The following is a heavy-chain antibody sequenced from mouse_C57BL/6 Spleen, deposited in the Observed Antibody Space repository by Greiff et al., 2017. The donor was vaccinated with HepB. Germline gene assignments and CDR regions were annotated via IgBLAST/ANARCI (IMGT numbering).Heavy chain of an antibody. J-gene: IGHJ4*01. CDR2: IDPSDSYT. V-gene: IGHV1-59*01. D-gene: IGHD1-1*01. CDR3: AREGLLRMDY. CDR1: GYTFTSYW. Sequence: QVQLQQPGAELVRPGTSVKLSCKASGYTFTSYWMHWVKQRPGQGLEWIGGIDPSDSYTNYNQKFKGKATLTVDTSSSTAYMQLSSLTSEDSAVYYCAREGLLRMDYWGQGTSVTVSS.